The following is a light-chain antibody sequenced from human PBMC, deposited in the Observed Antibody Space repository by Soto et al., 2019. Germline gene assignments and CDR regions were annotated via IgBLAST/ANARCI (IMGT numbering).Light chain of an antibody. J-gene: IGKJ1*01. CDR3: QEYGSDRT. Sequence: QMTQSPSTLSASVGDRVTITCRASQSITKWLAWYQLKPGKAPKLLIYHASTLGSGVPSRFAGSGSEKEFTLTISSLQPDDFATYFCQEYGSDRTFGQGTKVDIK. CDR1: QSITKW. CDR2: HAS. V-gene: IGKV1-5*01.